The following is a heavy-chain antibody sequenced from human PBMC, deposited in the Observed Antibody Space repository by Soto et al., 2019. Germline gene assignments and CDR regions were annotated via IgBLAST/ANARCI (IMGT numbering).Heavy chain of an antibody. CDR1: GYAFTSYC. Sequence: VKVSCKASGYAFTSYCMHWVRQAPGQGLEWMGRIIPIVGSTNYAQKFQGRVTITADESTSTAYMELSSLRSEDTAVYYCARGYYDFWSGSHPRYYYGMDVWGQGTTVTVSS. CDR3: ARGYYDFWSGSHPRYYYGMDV. J-gene: IGHJ6*02. V-gene: IGHV1-46*01. D-gene: IGHD3-3*01. CDR2: IIPIVGST.